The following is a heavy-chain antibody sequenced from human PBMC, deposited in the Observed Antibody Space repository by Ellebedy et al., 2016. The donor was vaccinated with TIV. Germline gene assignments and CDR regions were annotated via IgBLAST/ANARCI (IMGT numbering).Heavy chain of an antibody. CDR3: AKSDWFDP. CDR1: GFTFSTYW. J-gene: IGHJ5*02. V-gene: IGHV3-74*01. Sequence: GESLKISCAASGFTFSTYWTHWVRQAPGKGLVWVSRIKSDGSSTSYADSVKGRFTISRDNAKNTLYLQMNSLRAEDTAVYYCAKSDWFDPWGQGTLVTVSS. CDR2: IKSDGSST.